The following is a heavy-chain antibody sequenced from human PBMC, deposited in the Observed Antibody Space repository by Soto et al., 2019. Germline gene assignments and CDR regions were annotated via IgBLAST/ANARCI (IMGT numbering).Heavy chain of an antibody. CDR2: INPNSGGT. J-gene: IGHJ5*02. D-gene: IGHD2-2*01. Sequence: SVKVSCKASGYTFTGYYMHWVRQAPGQGLEWMGWINPNSGGTNYAQKFQGRVTMTRDTSISTAYMELSRLRSDDTAVYYCAREEGSSTSCYGWLGPRDQGNPVTVCS. CDR1: GYTFTGYY. V-gene: IGHV1-2*02. CDR3: AREEGSSTSCYGWLGP.